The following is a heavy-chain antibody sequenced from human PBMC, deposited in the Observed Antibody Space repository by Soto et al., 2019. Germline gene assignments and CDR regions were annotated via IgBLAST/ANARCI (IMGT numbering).Heavy chain of an antibody. V-gene: IGHV5-51*01. CDR2: IYPGDSDT. J-gene: IGHJ6*02. Sequence: GESLRISCRGSGYNYNLHWISWVRQKPGRGLEWMGIIYPGDSDTRYNPSFQGQVTISVDKSINTAYLQWDSLEASDTATYYCARHLRSYDFFQYYYGIDVWGQGSTVTVSS. CDR3: ARHLRSYDFFQYYYGIDV. CDR1: GYNYNLHW. D-gene: IGHD3-16*01.